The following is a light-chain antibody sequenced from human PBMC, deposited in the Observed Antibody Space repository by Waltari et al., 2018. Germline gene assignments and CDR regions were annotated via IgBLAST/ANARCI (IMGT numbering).Light chain of an antibody. V-gene: IGKV3-15*01. J-gene: IGKJ1*01. Sequence: EIVLTQSPATLSVSPGERATLSCRASPSVSSNLAWYQQKPGQAPRLLIYGASTRATGMPARCSGSGSGTEFTLTVSSLQSEDFAVYCCQQYNNWPRTFGQGTKVEIK. CDR1: PSVSSN. CDR3: QQYNNWPRT. CDR2: GAS.